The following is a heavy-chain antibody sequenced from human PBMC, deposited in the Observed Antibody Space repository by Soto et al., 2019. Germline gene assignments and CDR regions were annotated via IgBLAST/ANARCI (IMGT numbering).Heavy chain of an antibody. V-gene: IGHV4-39*02. J-gene: IGHJ5*02. D-gene: IGHD1-1*01. Sequence: PSETLSLTCTVSGGSISSSSYYWGWIRQPPGKGLEWIGSLYYSGSTYYNPSLKSRVTISVDTSKNQFSLKLSSVTAADTAVYYCARDQSWHDLVWWFDPWGQGTLVTVSS. CDR2: LYYSGST. CDR1: GGSISSSSYY. CDR3: ARDQSWHDLVWWFDP.